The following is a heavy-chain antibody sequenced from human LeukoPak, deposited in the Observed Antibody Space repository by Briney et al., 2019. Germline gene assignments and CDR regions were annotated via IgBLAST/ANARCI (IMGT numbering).Heavy chain of an antibody. CDR3: ARGTMVRGSFNYMDV. D-gene: IGHD3-10*01. Sequence: PSETLSLTCTVSGGSISSSSYYWGWIRQPPGKGLEWIGSIYYSGSTYYNPSLKSRFTITVDTAKNQFSLKLSSVTAADTAVYYCARGTMVRGSFNYMDVWGKGTTVTVSS. J-gene: IGHJ6*03. CDR1: GGSISSSSYY. V-gene: IGHV4-39*07. CDR2: IYYSGST.